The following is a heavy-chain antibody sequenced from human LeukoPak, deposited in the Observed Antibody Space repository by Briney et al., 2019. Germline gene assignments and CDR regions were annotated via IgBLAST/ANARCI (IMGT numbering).Heavy chain of an antibody. J-gene: IGHJ3*02. CDR2: ISYDGSNK. CDR3: ARERAEEGAFDI. V-gene: IGHV3-30-3*01. Sequence: PGGSLRLSCAASGFTFSSYAMHWVRQAPGKGLEWVAVISYDGSNKYYADSVKGRFTIPRDNSKNTLYLQMNSLRAEDTAVYYCARERAEEGAFDIWGQGTMVTVSS. CDR1: GFTFSSYA.